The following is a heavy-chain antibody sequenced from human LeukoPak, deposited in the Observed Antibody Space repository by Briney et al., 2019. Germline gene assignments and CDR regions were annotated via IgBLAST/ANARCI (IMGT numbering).Heavy chain of an antibody. V-gene: IGHV1-69*05. CDR2: IIPTFGTT. CDR1: GRSFSTYA. CDR3: SNNAFGDYAFDY. J-gene: IGHJ4*02. D-gene: IGHD4-17*01. Sequence: ASVKDPCKASGRSFSTYAISWVRQAPGQGLEWMGGIIPTFGTTNYAQKFQGRVTITTDEVTTTAYTAYMELSSLRSEDTAVYYCSNNAFGDYAFDYWGQGTLVTVSS.